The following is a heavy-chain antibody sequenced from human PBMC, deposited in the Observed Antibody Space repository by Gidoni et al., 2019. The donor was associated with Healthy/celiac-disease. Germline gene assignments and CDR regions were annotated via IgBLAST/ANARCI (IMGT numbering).Heavy chain of an antibody. Sequence: QVQLVQSGAEVKKPGASVKVSCKASGYTFTSYAMHWGRQAPGQRLEWMGWINAGNGNTKYSQKFQGRVTITRDTSASTAYMELSSLRSEDTAVYYCARLHIAVDAFDIWGQGTVVTVSS. V-gene: IGHV1-3*01. J-gene: IGHJ3*02. D-gene: IGHD6-19*01. CDR3: ARLHIAVDAFDI. CDR2: INAGNGNT. CDR1: GYTFTSYA.